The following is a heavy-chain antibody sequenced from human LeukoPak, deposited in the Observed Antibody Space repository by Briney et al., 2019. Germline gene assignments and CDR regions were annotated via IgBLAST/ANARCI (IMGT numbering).Heavy chain of an antibody. CDR2: INPNSGGT. Sequence: GASVKVSCKTSGYSFTDYYMHWVRQAPGQGLEWMGWINPNSGGTSSAQKFQGRGTMTRDTSITTVYMEVRWLTSDDTAIYYCARADRLHGGPYLIGPWGLGTLVTVSS. V-gene: IGHV1-2*02. CDR3: ARADRLHGGPYLIGP. D-gene: IGHD2-21*01. CDR1: GYSFTDYY. J-gene: IGHJ5*02.